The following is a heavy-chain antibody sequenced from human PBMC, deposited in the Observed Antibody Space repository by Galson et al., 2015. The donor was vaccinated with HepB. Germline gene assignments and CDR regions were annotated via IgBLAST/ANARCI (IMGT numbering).Heavy chain of an antibody. CDR3: ARAAQSPSTALGGFDP. D-gene: IGHD5/OR15-5a*01. CDR2: INPSGGST. V-gene: IGHV1-46*01. J-gene: IGHJ5*02. Sequence: SVKVSCKASGYTFTSYYMHWVRQAPGQGLEWMGIINPSGGSTSYAQKFQGRVTMTRDTSTSTVYMELSSLRSEDTAVYYCARAAQSPSTALGGFDPWGQGTLVTVSS. CDR1: GYTFTSYY.